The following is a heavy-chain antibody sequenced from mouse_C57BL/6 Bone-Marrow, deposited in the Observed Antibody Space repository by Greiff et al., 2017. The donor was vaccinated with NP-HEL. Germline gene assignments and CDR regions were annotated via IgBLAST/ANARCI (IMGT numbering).Heavy chain of an antibody. CDR1: GYTFTSYW. CDR3: ARGLGTWFAY. Sequence: QVQLKESGAELVRPGSSVKLSCKASGYTFTSYWMDWVKQRPGQGLEWIGNIYPSDSETHYNQKFKDKATLTVDKSSSTAYMQLSSLTYEDSAVYYCARGLGTWFAYWGQGTLVTVSA. J-gene: IGHJ3*01. CDR2: IYPSDSET. D-gene: IGHD4-1*01. V-gene: IGHV1-61*01.